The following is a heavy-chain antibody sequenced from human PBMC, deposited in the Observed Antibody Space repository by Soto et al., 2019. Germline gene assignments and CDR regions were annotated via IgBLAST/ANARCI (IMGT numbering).Heavy chain of an antibody. V-gene: IGHV3-23*01. CDR2: ISGRGDNT. D-gene: IGHD1-1*01. J-gene: IGHJ5*02. CDR3: AKDWQGVHVNP. CDR1: GLTFSSYG. Sequence: PGGSLRLSCAASGLTFSSYGMHWVRQAPGKGLEWVSAISGRGDNTYYADSVRGRFTISRDNSKNTLYLQMNSLRADDTAVYYCAKDWQGVHVNPWGQGSLVTVSS.